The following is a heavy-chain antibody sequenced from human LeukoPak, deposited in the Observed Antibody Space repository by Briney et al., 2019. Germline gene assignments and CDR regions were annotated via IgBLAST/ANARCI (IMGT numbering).Heavy chain of an antibody. CDR1: GYSFTSNW. V-gene: IGHV5-10-1*01. D-gene: IGHD1-26*01. CDR2: IDPSDSHI. Sequence: GGSLRLSCNGSGYSFTSNWISWVRQMPGKGLEWMGRIDPSDSHINYSPSFQGHVTMSVDKSISTAYLQWSSLRASDTAMYYCARQGRGSYRRDFDYWGQGTLVTVSS. J-gene: IGHJ4*02. CDR3: ARQGRGSYRRDFDY.